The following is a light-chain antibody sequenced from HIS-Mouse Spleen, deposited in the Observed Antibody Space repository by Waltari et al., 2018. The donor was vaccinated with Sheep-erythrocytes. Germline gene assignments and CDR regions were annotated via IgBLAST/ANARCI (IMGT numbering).Light chain of an antibody. V-gene: IGLV2-23*01. CDR3: CSYAGSSTYV. Sequence: QSALTQPASAPGSPGQSITIFCTATSSDVGCYNLVPWYQQHPGKAPKLMIYEGSKRPSGVSNRFSGSKSGNTASLTISGLQAEDEADYYCCSYAGSSTYVFGTGTKVTVL. CDR2: EGS. CDR1: SSDVGCYNL. J-gene: IGLJ1*01.